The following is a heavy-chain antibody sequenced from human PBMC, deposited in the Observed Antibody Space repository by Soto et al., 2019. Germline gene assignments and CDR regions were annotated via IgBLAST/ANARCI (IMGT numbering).Heavy chain of an antibody. CDR3: ARDRRAIFGVVDYWYFDL. V-gene: IGHV3-7*01. CDR2: IKQDGSEK. Sequence: GGSLRLSCAASGFTFSSYWMSWVRQAPGKGLEWVANIKQDGSEKYYVDSVKGRFTISRDNAKNSLYLQMNSLRAEDTAVYYCARDRRAIFGVVDYWYFDLWGRGTLVTVSS. J-gene: IGHJ2*01. CDR1: GFTFSSYW. D-gene: IGHD3-3*01.